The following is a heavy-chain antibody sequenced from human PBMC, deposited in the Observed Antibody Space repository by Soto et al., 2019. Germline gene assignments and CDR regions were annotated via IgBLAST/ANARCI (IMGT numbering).Heavy chain of an antibody. D-gene: IGHD2-15*01. CDR3: ARDRGAWYLALGY. CDR1: GGSISSYY. V-gene: IGHV4-59*01. Sequence: QVQLQESGPGLVKPSETLSLTCTVSGGSISSYYWSWIRQPPGKGLECIGYIYYTGCTNHNPSLKRRVTISVDSSKNQFSLNLSSVTAAATAVYDCARDRGAWYLALGYWGHGTRFIV. J-gene: IGHJ4*01. CDR2: IYYTGCT.